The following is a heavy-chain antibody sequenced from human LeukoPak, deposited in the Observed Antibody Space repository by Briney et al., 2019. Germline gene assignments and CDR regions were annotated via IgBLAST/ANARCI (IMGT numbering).Heavy chain of an antibody. D-gene: IGHD1-14*01. CDR1: GFTFNAYA. V-gene: IGHV3-30*01. CDR2: VSNDGRDK. J-gene: IGHJ4*02. Sequence: TGGSLRLSCAATGFTFNAYAMHWVRQAPGKGLEWVAVVSNDGRDKHYADSVKGRFTISRGNSENTLYLQMNTLRAEDTAVYYCARDRNSPAKYYFDYWGQGTLVTVSS. CDR3: ARDRNSPAKYYFDY.